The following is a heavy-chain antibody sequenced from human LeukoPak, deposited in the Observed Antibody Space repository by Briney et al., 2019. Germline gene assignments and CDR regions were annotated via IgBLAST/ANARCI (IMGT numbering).Heavy chain of an antibody. Sequence: SETLSLTCTVSGVSISSDYWSWIRQPPGKGLDWIGYISYSGSTNFNPSLKSRVTISVDTSKNQFSLKLSSVTAADTAVYYCAREGTAGTNLNWFDPWGQGTLVTVSS. D-gene: IGHD1-1*01. J-gene: IGHJ5*02. CDR1: GVSISSDY. CDR3: AREGTAGTNLNWFDP. CDR2: ISYSGST. V-gene: IGHV4-59*01.